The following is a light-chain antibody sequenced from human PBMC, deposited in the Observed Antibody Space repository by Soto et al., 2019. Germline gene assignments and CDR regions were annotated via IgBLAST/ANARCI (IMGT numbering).Light chain of an antibody. V-gene: IGKV1-39*01. CDR3: QQCSNTPWT. CDR1: QSISRY. J-gene: IGKJ1*01. CDR2: DAF. Sequence: DIQITHSPSSLSASVEDRVTITCRASQSISRYANWYQQKPGKAPKLLISDAFELETGVPSRFSGSGSGTDFTLTISGLQPDDFATYYCQQCSNTPWTFGQGTKVDI.